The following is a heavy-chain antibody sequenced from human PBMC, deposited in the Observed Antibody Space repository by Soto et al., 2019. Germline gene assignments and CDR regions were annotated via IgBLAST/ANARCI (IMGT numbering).Heavy chain of an antibody. CDR3: ARDRSGYAVFDS. CDR2: IYYSGST. D-gene: IGHD3-22*01. CDR1: GGSISSGGYY. J-gene: IGHJ4*02. V-gene: IGHV4-31*03. Sequence: PSETLSLTCTVSGGSISSGGYYWSWIRQHPGKGLEWIGYIYYSGSTYYNPALKSRVTISVDTSKNQFSLNLSSVTAADTAVYYCARDRSGYAVFDSWGQGTLVTVSS.